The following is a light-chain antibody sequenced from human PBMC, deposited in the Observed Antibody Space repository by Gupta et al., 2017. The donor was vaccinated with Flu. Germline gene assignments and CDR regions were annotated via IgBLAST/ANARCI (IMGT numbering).Light chain of an antibody. CDR1: SSNIGRNT. CDR3: AAWDDSLSGPV. CDR2: ANN. V-gene: IGLV1-44*01. J-gene: IGLJ2*01. Sequence: QSVLTQPPSASGTPGQRVTISCSGSSSNIGRNTVNWYQQLPGTAPKLFIYANNQRPSGVPARFSASKSATSASLAISGLQSEDEAFYYCAAWDDSLSGPVFGGGTKLAVL.